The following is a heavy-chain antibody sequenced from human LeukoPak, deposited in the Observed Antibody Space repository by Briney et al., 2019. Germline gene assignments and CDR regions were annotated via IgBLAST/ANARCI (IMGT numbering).Heavy chain of an antibody. CDR3: ARDFSASKLLWFGEAYGMDV. Sequence: GGSLRLSCAASGFTFSSYWMSWVRQAPGKGLEWEANIKQDGSEKYYVDSVKGRFTISRDNAKNSLYLQMNSLRAEDTAVYYCARDFSASKLLWFGEAYGMDVWGQGTTVTVSS. D-gene: IGHD3-10*01. CDR2: IKQDGSEK. CDR1: GFTFSSYW. V-gene: IGHV3-7*01. J-gene: IGHJ6*02.